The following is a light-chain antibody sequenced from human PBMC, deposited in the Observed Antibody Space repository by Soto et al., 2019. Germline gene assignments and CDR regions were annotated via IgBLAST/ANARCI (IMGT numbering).Light chain of an antibody. CDR2: GAS. Sequence: EIVMTQSPATLSVSPGERATLSCRASQSVSGNLAWYQQKPGQAPRLLIYGASTRATGIPARFSGSGSGTESTLTISSLQSEDFAVYYCQQYNNWPLTFGGGTKMEIK. CDR3: QQYNNWPLT. CDR1: QSVSGN. J-gene: IGKJ4*01. V-gene: IGKV3-15*01.